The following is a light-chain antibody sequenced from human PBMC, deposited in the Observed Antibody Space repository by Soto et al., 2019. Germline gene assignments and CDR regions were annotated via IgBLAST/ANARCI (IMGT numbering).Light chain of an antibody. CDR2: GAS. Sequence: EIVLTQSPDTVSLSPGERVTLSCRASQSVRSSYLAWYQQKPGQAPRLLIYGASSRATGIPDRFSGSGSGTDFTLTISRLEPEDSAVYYCQQYGSSLQTFGQGTK. CDR3: QQYGSSLQT. V-gene: IGKV3-20*01. CDR1: QSVRSSY. J-gene: IGKJ1*01.